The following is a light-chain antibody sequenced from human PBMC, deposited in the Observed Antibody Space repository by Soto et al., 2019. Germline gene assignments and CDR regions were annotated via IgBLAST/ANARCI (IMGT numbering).Light chain of an antibody. CDR3: QQLWTYPLT. CDR2: AAS. V-gene: IGKV1-9*01. Sequence: DTQLTQSPSFLSASVGDRVTITCRASQDVSRSLGWYQQKPGKVPKLLISAASTLHSGVPSRFSGSGSGTDFTLTISSLQPEDFATYYCQQLWTYPLTFGGGTKVEI. CDR1: QDVSRS. J-gene: IGKJ4*01.